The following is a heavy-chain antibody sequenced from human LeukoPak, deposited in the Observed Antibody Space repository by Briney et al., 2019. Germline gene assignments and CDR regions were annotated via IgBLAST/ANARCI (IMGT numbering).Heavy chain of an antibody. D-gene: IGHD4-17*01. Sequence: SVTVSCTASGGTFSSYAISWVRQAPGQGLEWMGGIIPIFGTANYAQKFQGRVTITADESTSTAYMELSSLRAEDTAVYYCARSCRDYADHYYYMDVWGKGTTVTVSS. CDR2: IIPIFGTA. V-gene: IGHV1-69*13. CDR1: GGTFSSYA. J-gene: IGHJ6*03. CDR3: ARSCRDYADHYYYMDV.